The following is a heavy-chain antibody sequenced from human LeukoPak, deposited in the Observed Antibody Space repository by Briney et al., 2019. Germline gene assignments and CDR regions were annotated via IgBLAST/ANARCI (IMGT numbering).Heavy chain of an antibody. CDR1: GFTFSSYW. V-gene: IGHV3-7*03. CDR3: AREESGYSSGWYRDFGY. Sequence: GGSLRLSCAASGFTFSSYWLTWVRQAPGKGLEWVANIKQDGSEKNYVDSVKGRFTISRDNAKNSLYLQMNSLRVEDTAVYYCAREESGYSSGWYRDFGYWGQGTLVTVSS. D-gene: IGHD6-13*01. J-gene: IGHJ4*02. CDR2: IKQDGSEK.